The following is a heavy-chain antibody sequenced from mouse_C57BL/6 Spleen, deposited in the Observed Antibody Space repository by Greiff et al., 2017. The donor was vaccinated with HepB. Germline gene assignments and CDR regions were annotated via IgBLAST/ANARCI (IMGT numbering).Heavy chain of an antibody. CDR3: ARDPPLAY. Sequence: DVQLQESGPGLVKPSQSLSLTCSVTGYSITSGYYWNWIRQFPGNKLEWMGYISYDGSNNYNPSLKNRISITRDTSKNQFFLKLNSVTTEDTATYDCARDPPLAYWGQGTLVTVSA. J-gene: IGHJ3*01. CDR1: GYSITSGYY. V-gene: IGHV3-6*01. CDR2: ISYDGSN.